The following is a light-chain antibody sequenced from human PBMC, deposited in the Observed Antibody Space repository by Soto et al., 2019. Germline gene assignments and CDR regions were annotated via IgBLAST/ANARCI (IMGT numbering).Light chain of an antibody. Sequence: EIVMTQSPATLSVSPGERATLSCRASQSVSSNLAWYQQKPGQAPRLLIYGASTRATGIPARFSGSRSGTEFTLPIGSLQSEDFAVYYCQQYNNWPPRTFGQGTKVEIK. CDR1: QSVSSN. CDR2: GAS. V-gene: IGKV3-15*01. CDR3: QQYNNWPPRT. J-gene: IGKJ1*01.